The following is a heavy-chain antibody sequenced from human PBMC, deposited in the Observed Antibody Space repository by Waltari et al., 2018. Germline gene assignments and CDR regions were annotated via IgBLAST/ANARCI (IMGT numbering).Heavy chain of an antibody. D-gene: IGHD5-12*01. CDR2: IYYSGST. CDR1: GGSISSSSYY. CDR3: ATMEGDGYNYGAY. J-gene: IGHJ4*02. Sequence: QLQLQESGPGLVKPSETLSLTCTVSGGSISSSSYYWGWIRQPPGKGLEWIGSIYYSGSTYYNPSLKSRVTISVDTSKNQFSLKLSSVTAADTAVYYCATMEGDGYNYGAYWGQGTLVTVSS. V-gene: IGHV4-39*01.